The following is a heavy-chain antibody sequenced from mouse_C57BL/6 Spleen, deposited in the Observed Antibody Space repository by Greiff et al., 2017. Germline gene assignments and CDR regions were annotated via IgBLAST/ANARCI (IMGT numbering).Heavy chain of an antibody. J-gene: IGHJ2*01. D-gene: IGHD1-1*01. Sequence: EVHLVESGGGLVQPGGSLSLSCAASGFTFTDYYMSWVRQPPGKALEWLGFIRNKANGYTTEYSASVKGRFTISRDNSQSILYLQMNALRAEDSATYYCARSLNHYCGSSYFDCWGQGTTLTVSS. CDR2: IRNKANGYTT. V-gene: IGHV7-3*01. CDR1: GFTFTDYY. CDR3: ARSLNHYCGSSYFDC.